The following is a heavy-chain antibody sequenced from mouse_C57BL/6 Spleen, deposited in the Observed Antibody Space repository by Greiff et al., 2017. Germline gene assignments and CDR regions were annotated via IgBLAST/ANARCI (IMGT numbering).Heavy chain of an antibody. CDR1: GYAFSSYW. J-gene: IGHJ1*03. CDR3: ARSALYYGSSLSYWYFDV. CDR2: IYPGDGDT. D-gene: IGHD1-1*01. Sequence: QVQLQQSGAELVKPGASVKISCKASGYAFSSYWMNWVKQRPGKGLEWIGQIYPGDGDTNYNGKFKGKATLTADKSSSTAYMQLSSLTSEDSAVYFCARSALYYGSSLSYWYFDVWGTGTTVTVSS. V-gene: IGHV1-80*01.